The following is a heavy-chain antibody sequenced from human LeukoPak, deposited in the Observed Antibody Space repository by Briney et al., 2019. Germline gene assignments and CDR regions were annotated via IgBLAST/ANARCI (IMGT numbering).Heavy chain of an antibody. Sequence: PGESLKISCKGSGYSFTCYWIGWVRQMPGKGLEWMGIIYPGDSDIRYSPPFQGQVTISADKSISTAYLQWNSLKASDTAMYYCARMIGLGEVSPYFDYWGQGSLVTVSS. CDR2: IYPGDSDI. V-gene: IGHV5-51*01. D-gene: IGHD3-16*02. CDR1: GYSFTCYW. J-gene: IGHJ4*02. CDR3: ARMIGLGEVSPYFDY.